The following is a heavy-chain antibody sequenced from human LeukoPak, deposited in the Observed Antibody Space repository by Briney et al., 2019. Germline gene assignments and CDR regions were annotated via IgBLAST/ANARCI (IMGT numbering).Heavy chain of an antibody. CDR2: ISAYDGNA. D-gene: IGHD3-10*01. Sequence: EASVKVSCKASGYTFTSYDINWVRQAPGQGLEWMGWISAYDGNAKSIDKLQGRVTLTTDTSTNTAYLELRGLRSDDTAVYYCTRDAYGSGKGYFDYWGQGTLVTVSS. V-gene: IGHV1-18*01. J-gene: IGHJ4*02. CDR1: GYTFTSYD. CDR3: TRDAYGSGKGYFDY.